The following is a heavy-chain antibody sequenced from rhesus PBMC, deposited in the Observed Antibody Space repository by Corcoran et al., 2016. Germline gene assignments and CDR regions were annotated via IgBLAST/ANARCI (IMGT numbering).Heavy chain of an antibody. D-gene: IGHD4-29*01. J-gene: IGHJ4*01. CDR1: GFHFRSGYY. CDR2: INGSTGST. CDR3: ARNLYGSSIDY. V-gene: IGHV4-99*01. Sequence: QVQLQESGPGLVRPSENLSLTCTVSGFHFRSGYYLGWFRKPPGKGSEYIGYINGSTGSTYYNPSLKSRVTMSKDTSKNQFSLKLSCVTAADTAVYYCARNLYGSSIDYWGQGVLVTVSS.